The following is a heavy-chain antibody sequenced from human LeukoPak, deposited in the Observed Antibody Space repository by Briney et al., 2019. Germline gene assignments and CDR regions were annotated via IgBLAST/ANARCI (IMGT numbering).Heavy chain of an antibody. D-gene: IGHD6-19*01. CDR1: GFTFSSYS. CDR2: ISSSSSYI. V-gene: IGHV3-21*01. J-gene: IGHJ6*03. Sequence: GGSLRLSCAASGFTFSSYSMNWVRQAPGKGLGCVSSISSSSSYIYYADSVKGRFTISRDNAKNSLYLQMNSLRAEDTAVYYCARESSREAVAGTNYYYYYYMDVWGKGTTVTVSS. CDR3: ARESSREAVAGTNYYYYYYMDV.